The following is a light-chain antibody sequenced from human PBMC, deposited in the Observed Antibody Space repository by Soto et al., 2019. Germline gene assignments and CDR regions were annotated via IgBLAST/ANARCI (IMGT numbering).Light chain of an antibody. V-gene: IGKV3-15*01. CDR3: QQFNNWPHT. Sequence: EIVLTQSPATLSVSPGERATLSCRASQSVNQKLGWYQQKPGQAPRLLIYVASYRDTGIPARFSGSGSGTEYTLTISNLQAEDFAVYYCQQFNNWPHTFGQGTRLEIK. CDR2: VAS. CDR1: QSVNQK. J-gene: IGKJ2*01.